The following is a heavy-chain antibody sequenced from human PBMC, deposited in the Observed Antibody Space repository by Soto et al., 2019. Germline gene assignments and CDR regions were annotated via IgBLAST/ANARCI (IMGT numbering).Heavy chain of an antibody. CDR1: GYTFTSYA. V-gene: IGHV1-3*01. CDR3: AIPEYSSGVLGMDV. D-gene: IGHD6-19*01. Sequence: ASVKVSCKASGYTFTSYAMHWVRLAPGQRLEWMGWINAGNGNTKYSQKFQGRVTITRDTSASTAYMELSSLRSEDTAVYYCAIPEYSSGVLGMDVWGQGTTVTVSS. CDR2: INAGNGNT. J-gene: IGHJ6*02.